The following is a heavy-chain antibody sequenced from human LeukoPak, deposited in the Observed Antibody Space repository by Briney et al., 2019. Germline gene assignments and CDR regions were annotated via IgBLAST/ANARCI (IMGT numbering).Heavy chain of an antibody. V-gene: IGHV1-24*01. CDR2: FDPEDGET. CDR1: GYTLTELS. D-gene: IGHD3-22*01. J-gene: IGHJ4*02. Sequence: ASVKVSCEVSGYTLTELSMHLVRQAPGKGLEWMGGFDPEDGETIYAQKFQGRVTMTEDTSTDTAYMELSSLRSEDTAVYYCATDRRTDYYDSTLYDYWGQGTLVTVSS. CDR3: ATDRRTDYYDSTLYDY.